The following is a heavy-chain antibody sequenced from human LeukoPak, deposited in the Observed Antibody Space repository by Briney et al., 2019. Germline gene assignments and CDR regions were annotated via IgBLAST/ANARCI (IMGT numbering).Heavy chain of an antibody. CDR1: GFTFSSYS. Sequence: SGGSLRLSCAASGFTFSSYSMNWVRQAPGQGLEWVAVISYDGTNKYYADFVKGRFTISRDNSKNTLYLQMHSLRGEDTAVYYCAKSIIAAVGKDYYSAMDAWGQGTTVTVSS. D-gene: IGHD6-13*01. CDR2: ISYDGTNK. J-gene: IGHJ6*02. CDR3: AKSIIAAVGKDYYSAMDA. V-gene: IGHV3-30*18.